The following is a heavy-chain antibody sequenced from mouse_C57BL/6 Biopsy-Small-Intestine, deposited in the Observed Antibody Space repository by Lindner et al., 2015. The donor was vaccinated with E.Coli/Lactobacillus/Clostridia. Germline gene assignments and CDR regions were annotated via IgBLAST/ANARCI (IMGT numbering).Heavy chain of an antibody. V-gene: IGHV1-77*01. J-gene: IGHJ3*01. CDR1: GYTFTDYN. CDR2: IYPRSGNT. D-gene: IGHD2-1*01. CDR3: AANFGTLAWFAY. Sequence: VQLQESGPELVKPGASVKIPCKASGYTFTDYNINWVKQRSGQGLEWIGEIYPRSGNTYYNEKFKGKALLTVDKSSSIAYMELRSLTSEDSAVYYCAANFGTLAWFAYWGQGTLVTVSA.